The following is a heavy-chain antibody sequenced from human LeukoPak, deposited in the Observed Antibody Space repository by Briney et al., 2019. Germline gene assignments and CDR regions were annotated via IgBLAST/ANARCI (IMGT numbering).Heavy chain of an antibody. CDR1: GGSITNYY. Sequence: PSETLSLTYTVSGGSITNYYWSWFRQPPGKGLEWIGHIYYSGSADYNPSLKSRVIISVDTSKNQFSLMLSSVTATDTAVYYCARASSGLDYWGQGTLVTVSS. J-gene: IGHJ4*02. D-gene: IGHD5-12*01. V-gene: IGHV4-59*01. CDR3: ARASSGLDY. CDR2: IYYSGSA.